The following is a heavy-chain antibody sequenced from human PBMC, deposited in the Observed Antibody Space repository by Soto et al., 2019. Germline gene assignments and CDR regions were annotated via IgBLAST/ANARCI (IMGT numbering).Heavy chain of an antibody. D-gene: IGHD3-22*01. Sequence: GASVKVSCKASGGTFSSYAISWVRQAPGQGLEWMGGIIPIFGTANYAQKFQGRVTITADESTSTAYMELSSLRSEDTAVYYCARSYYDSSGYYHDAFDIWGQGTMVTVSS. CDR1: GGTFSSYA. CDR2: IIPIFGTA. CDR3: ARSYYDSSGYYHDAFDI. V-gene: IGHV1-69*13. J-gene: IGHJ3*02.